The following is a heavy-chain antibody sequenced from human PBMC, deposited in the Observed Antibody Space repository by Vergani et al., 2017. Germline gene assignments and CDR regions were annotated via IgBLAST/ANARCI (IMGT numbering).Heavy chain of an antibody. J-gene: IGHJ4*02. CDR1: GGSLSGYY. V-gene: IGHV4-59*01. D-gene: IGHD1-14*01. CDR2: VEDSGYF. CDR3: ARSIVSRSPPDYFDN. Sequence: QVQLQESGPGLVRPSETLSLTCTVSGGSLSGYYWNWIRQPPGEGLEWIGYVEDSGYFNYNPSLKTRVSMSSDTSNNQFSLMLSSVTVADAAVYYCARSIVSRSPPDYFDNWGQGTLVTVSS.